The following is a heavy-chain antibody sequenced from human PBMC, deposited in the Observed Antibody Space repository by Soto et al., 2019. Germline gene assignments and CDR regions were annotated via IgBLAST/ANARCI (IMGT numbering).Heavy chain of an antibody. D-gene: IGHD6-13*01. CDR3: ARGGQPLVLDHLFDP. V-gene: IGHV1-2*04. Sequence: QVQLVQSGAEVKKPGASVKVSCKASGYTFTGYYMHWVRQAPGQGLEWMGWINPNSGGTNYAQKFQGWVTMTRDTAISTAYMELSRLRSDDTAVYYCARGGQPLVLDHLFDPWGQGTLVTVSS. CDR1: GYTFTGYY. CDR2: INPNSGGT. J-gene: IGHJ5*02.